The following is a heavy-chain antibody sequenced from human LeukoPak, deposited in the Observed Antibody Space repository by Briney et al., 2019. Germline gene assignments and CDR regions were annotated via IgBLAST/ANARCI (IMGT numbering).Heavy chain of an antibody. CDR1: GGTSNSPA. CDR2: IIPNLGTT. V-gene: IGHV1-69*04. Sequence: ASVKVSCKASGGTSNSPAISWVRQAPGQGPEWMGRIIPNLGTTNRAQNFQDRVTLTADKSTDTAYMELTSLTSDDTAVYYCATTNDGGGYQWGEFFDFWGQGTLVTVSS. J-gene: IGHJ4*02. CDR3: ATTNDGGGYQWGEFFDF. D-gene: IGHD3-16*01.